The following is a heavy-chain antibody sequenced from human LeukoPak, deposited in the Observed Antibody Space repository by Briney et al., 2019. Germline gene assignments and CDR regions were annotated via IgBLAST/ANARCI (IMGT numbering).Heavy chain of an antibody. D-gene: IGHD2-2*01. Sequence: GGSLRLSCAASGFTFSSYSMNWVRQAPGKGLEWVSYISSSSTIYYADSVKGRFTISRDNAKNSLYLQMNSLRAEDTAVYYCARVSVVVPAATDDYWGQGTLVTVSS. CDR2: ISSSSTI. V-gene: IGHV3-48*01. CDR1: GFTFSSYS. CDR3: ARVSVVVPAATDDY. J-gene: IGHJ4*02.